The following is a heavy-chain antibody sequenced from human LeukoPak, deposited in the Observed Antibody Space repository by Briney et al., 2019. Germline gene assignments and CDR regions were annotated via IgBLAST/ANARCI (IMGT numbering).Heavy chain of an antibody. CDR3: ARVRTNDHGMDV. Sequence: SETLSLTCTVSGGSISSYYWSWIRQPPGKGLEWIGYIYYSGSTNYNPSLKSRVTIPVDTSKNQFSLKLSSVTAANTAVYYCARVRTNDHGMDVWGQGTTVTVSS. CDR2: IYYSGST. J-gene: IGHJ6*02. V-gene: IGHV4-59*01. CDR1: GGSISSYY. D-gene: IGHD2-8*01.